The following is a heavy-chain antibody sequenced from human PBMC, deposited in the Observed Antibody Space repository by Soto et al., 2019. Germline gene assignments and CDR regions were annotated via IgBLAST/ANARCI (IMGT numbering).Heavy chain of an antibody. CDR1: RFTFSSYA. Sequence: QVQLVESGGGVVQPGRSLRLSCAASRFTFSSYAMHWVRQAPGKGLEWVAVISYDGSNKYYADSVKGRFTISRDNSKNTLYLQMNSLRAEDTAVYYCARERGYSYGTDYWGQGTLVTVSS. D-gene: IGHD5-18*01. CDR3: ARERGYSYGTDY. CDR2: ISYDGSNK. J-gene: IGHJ4*02. V-gene: IGHV3-30-3*01.